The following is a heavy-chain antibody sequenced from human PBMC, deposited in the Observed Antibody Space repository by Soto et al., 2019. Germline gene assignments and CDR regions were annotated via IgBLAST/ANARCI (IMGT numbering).Heavy chain of an antibody. Sequence: PGGSLRLSCAASGFTFSSYGMHWVRQAPGKGLEWVAVIWYDGSNKYYADSVKGRFTISRDNSKNTLYLQMDSLRAEDTAVYYCARDRFRYCSSTSCYVDWYFDLWGRGTLVTVSS. V-gene: IGHV3-33*01. J-gene: IGHJ2*01. CDR1: GFTFSSYG. D-gene: IGHD2-2*01. CDR3: ARDRFRYCSSTSCYVDWYFDL. CDR2: IWYDGSNK.